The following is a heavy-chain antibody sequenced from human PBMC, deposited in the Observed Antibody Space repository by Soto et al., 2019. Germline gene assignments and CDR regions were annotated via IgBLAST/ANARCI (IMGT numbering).Heavy chain of an antibody. J-gene: IGHJ6*02. CDR1: GGTFSSYA. Sequence: QVQLVQSGAEVKKPGSSVKVSCKASGGTFSSYAISWVRQAPGQGLEWMGGIIPIFGTANYAQKFQGRVTITADESTSPANMELSSLRSEATAVHYCARGRGSGSYCYGMDVWGQGTTVTVSS. CDR2: IIPIFGTA. V-gene: IGHV1-69*12. D-gene: IGHD3-10*01. CDR3: ARGRGSGSYCYGMDV.